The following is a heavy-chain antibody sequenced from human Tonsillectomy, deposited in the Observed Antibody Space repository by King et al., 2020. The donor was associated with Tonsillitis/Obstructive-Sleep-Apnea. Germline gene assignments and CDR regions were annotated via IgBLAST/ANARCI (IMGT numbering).Heavy chain of an antibody. CDR1: GGSFSGYY. Sequence: VQLQQWGAGLLKPSETLSLTCAVYGGSFSGYYWSWIRQPPGKGLEWIGEINHSGSTNYNPSLKSRVTISVDTSKNQFSLKLSSVTAADTAVYYCARGQGGRWLGPSDYWGQGTLVTVSS. J-gene: IGHJ4*02. D-gene: IGHD6-19*01. CDR2: INHSGST. CDR3: ARGQGGRWLGPSDY. V-gene: IGHV4-34*01.